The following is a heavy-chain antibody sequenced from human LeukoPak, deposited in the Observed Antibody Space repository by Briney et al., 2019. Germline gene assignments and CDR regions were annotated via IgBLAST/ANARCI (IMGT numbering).Heavy chain of an antibody. D-gene: IGHD3-22*01. CDR3: ARDTTFYDSSGYHAYWYFDL. Sequence: SETLSLTCTVSGGSITTHYWSWIRPPPGEGLQWIGSIYHTEASNYNPSLKSRITISLDTSKNQLSLELRYVTDADTAEYYCARDTTFYDSSGYHAYWYFDLWGRGTPVTVSS. CDR1: GGSITTHY. V-gene: IGHV4-59*11. CDR2: IYHTEAS. J-gene: IGHJ2*01.